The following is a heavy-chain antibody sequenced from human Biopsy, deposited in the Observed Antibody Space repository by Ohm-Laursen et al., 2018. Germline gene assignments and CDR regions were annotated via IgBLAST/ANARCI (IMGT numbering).Heavy chain of an antibody. CDR2: IYSDGNT. CDR1: GFTVSDNH. J-gene: IGHJ5*02. Sequence: GSLRLSCAASGFTVSDNHISWIRQAPGKGLQWVSLIYSDGNTYYADSVKGRFTISRDIPRNTLYLQMNSLSAEDTAVYYCARGPGKLWSGYYTWGQGSLVSVSS. D-gene: IGHD3-3*01. CDR3: ARGPGKLWSGYYT. V-gene: IGHV3-53*01.